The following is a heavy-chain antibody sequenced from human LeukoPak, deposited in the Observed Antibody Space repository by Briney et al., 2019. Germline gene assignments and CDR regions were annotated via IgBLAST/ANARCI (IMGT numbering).Heavy chain of an antibody. V-gene: IGHV1-2*02. CDR2: INPNSGGT. CDR3: ARARLGFGYPIY. CDR1: GYTFTGYY. J-gene: IGHJ4*02. D-gene: IGHD3-22*01. Sequence: ASVKVSCKASGYTFTGYYMHWVRQAPGQGLEWMGWINPNSGGTNYAQKFQGRVTMTRDTSISTAYMELSRLRSDDTAVYYCARARLGFGYPIYWGQGTLVTVSS.